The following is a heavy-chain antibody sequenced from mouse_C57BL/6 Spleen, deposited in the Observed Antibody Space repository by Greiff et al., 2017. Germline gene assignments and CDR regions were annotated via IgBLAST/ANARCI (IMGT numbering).Heavy chain of an antibody. CDR1: GFTFSDYG. Sequence: EVKLVESGGGLVKPGGSLKLSCAASGFTFSDYGMHWVRQAPEKGLEWVAYISSGSSTIYYADTVKGRFTISRDNAKNTLFLQMTSLRSEDTAMYYYAKDDYDVDFDNWGRGTTLAVSS. D-gene: IGHD2-4*01. V-gene: IGHV5-17*01. CDR3: AKDDYDVDFDN. CDR2: ISSGSSTI. J-gene: IGHJ2*01.